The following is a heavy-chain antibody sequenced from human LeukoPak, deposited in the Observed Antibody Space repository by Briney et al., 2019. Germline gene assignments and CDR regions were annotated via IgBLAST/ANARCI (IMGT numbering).Heavy chain of an antibody. D-gene: IGHD5-12*01. CDR2: ISSNGGST. Sequence: PGGSLRLSCAASGFTFSSYAMHWVRQAPGKGLEYVSAISSNGGSTYYANSVKGRFTISRDNSKNTLYLQMGSLRAEDMAVYYCARVRHSGYVGDAFDIWGQGTMVTVS. CDR1: GFTFSSYA. J-gene: IGHJ3*02. CDR3: ARVRHSGYVGDAFDI. V-gene: IGHV3-64*01.